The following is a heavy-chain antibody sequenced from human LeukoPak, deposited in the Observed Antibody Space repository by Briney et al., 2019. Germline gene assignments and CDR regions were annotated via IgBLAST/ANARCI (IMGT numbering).Heavy chain of an antibody. J-gene: IGHJ4*02. CDR1: GYSISSGYY. D-gene: IGHD6-6*01. CDR3: ARQSIAARPNFDY. Sequence: PSETLSLTCAVSGYSISSGYYWGWIRQPPGKGLEWIGSIYHSGSTYYNPSLKSRVTISADTSKNQFSLKLSSVTAADTAVYYCARQSIAARPNFDYWGQGTLVTVSS. CDR2: IYHSGST. V-gene: IGHV4-38-2*01.